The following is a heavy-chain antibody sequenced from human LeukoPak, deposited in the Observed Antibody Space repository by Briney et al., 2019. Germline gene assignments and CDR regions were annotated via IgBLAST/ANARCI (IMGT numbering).Heavy chain of an antibody. CDR3: ARDPPLYY. Sequence: GGSLRLSCAASGFTFSRAWMSWLRQAPGKGLEWVANIKEDGSEDYYADSVKGRFAISKDNAKNSLYLQMNSLRAEDTAVYYCARDPPLYYWGQGTLVTVSS. CDR1: GFTFSRAW. V-gene: IGHV3-7*03. CDR2: IKEDGSED. J-gene: IGHJ4*02.